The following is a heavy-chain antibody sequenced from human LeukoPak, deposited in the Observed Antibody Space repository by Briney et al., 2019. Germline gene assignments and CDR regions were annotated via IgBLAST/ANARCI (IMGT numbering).Heavy chain of an antibody. CDR2: INSDGSST. Sequence: GGSLRLSCAASGFTFSSYWMHWVRQAPGKGLVWVSRINSDGSSTSYADSVKGRFTISRDNAKNTLYLQMNSLRAEDTAVYYCARDPVEQWLRAWNYYYYYYMDVWGKGTTVTVSS. J-gene: IGHJ6*03. CDR1: GFTFSSYW. D-gene: IGHD6-19*01. CDR3: ARDPVEQWLRAWNYYYYYYMDV. V-gene: IGHV3-74*01.